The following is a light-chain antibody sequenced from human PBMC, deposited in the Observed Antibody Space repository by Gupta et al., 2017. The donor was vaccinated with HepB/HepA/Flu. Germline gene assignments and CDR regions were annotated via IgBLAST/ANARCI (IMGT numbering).Light chain of an antibody. CDR2: YAS. Sequence: ELVLTPSPDFPSVTPKETVTITCRASQSIGRSLHWYQQKPDQSPKLLVKYASQSYSGVPSRFSGSGSGTDFALTIDSLEPEDAAVYYCHQSTTLGCTFGQGTKLEIK. CDR1: QSIGRS. CDR3: HQSTTLGCT. J-gene: IGKJ2*02. V-gene: IGKV6-21*01.